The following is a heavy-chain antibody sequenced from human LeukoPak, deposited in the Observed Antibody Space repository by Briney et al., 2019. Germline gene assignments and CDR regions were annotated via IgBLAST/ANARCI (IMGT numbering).Heavy chain of an antibody. CDR1: GFTFSSYW. D-gene: IGHD3-9*01. J-gene: IGHJ4*02. Sequence: GGSLRLSCAASGFTFSSYWMNWARQAPGKGLEWVSAISGSGGSTYYADSVKGRFTISRDNSKNTLYLQMNSLRAEDTAVYYCAKGNRDILTAWDYWGQGTLVTVSS. CDR2: ISGSGGST. V-gene: IGHV3-23*01. CDR3: AKGNRDILTAWDY.